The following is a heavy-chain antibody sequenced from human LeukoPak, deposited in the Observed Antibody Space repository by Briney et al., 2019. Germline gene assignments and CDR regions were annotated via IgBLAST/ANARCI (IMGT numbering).Heavy chain of an antibody. V-gene: IGHV4-34*01. CDR1: GGSFSGYY. Sequence: SETLSLTCAVYGGSFSGYYWSWIRQPPGKGLEWIGEINHSGSTNYNPSLKSRVTISVDMSKNQFSLKLSSVTAADAAVYYCARKISGLFDYWGQGTLVTVSS. D-gene: IGHD3-3*02. CDR2: INHSGST. J-gene: IGHJ4*02. CDR3: ARKISGLFDY.